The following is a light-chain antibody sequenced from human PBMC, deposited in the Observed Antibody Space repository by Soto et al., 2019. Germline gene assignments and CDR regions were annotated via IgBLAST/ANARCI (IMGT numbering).Light chain of an antibody. CDR1: QSVSSIY. V-gene: IGKV3-20*01. CDR2: DAS. CDR3: QQYASSPIT. J-gene: IGKJ5*01. Sequence: EIVLTQSPGTLSLSPGERATLSCRASQSVSSIYLAWYQQKPGQAPRLLIYDASIRATGIPDRFTGSGSGTDFTLTISRLEPEDFAVYYCQQYASSPITFGQGTRLEIK.